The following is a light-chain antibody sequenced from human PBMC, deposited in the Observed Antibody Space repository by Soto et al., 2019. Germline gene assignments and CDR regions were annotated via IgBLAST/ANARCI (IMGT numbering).Light chain of an antibody. Sequence: EIVLTQSPGTLSLSPGERATLYCRASQSVSNNYLAWYQQKPGQAPRLLIYGASYRATGIPDRFSGSGSGTDFTLTISRLEPEDFAVYYCQQYGSSGTFGQGTKVYIK. CDR2: GAS. J-gene: IGKJ1*01. CDR1: QSVSNNY. CDR3: QQYGSSGT. V-gene: IGKV3-20*01.